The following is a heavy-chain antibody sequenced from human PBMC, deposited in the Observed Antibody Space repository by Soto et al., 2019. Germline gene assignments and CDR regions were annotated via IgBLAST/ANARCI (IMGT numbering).Heavy chain of an antibody. CDR3: AKDRNPLYYYYGMDV. D-gene: IGHD1-1*01. Sequence: GGSLRLSCAASGFTFDDYTMHWVRQAPGKGLEWVSLISWDGGSTYYADSVKGRFTISRDNSKNSLYLQMNSLRTEDTALYYCAKDRNPLYYYYGMDVWGQGTTVTVSS. V-gene: IGHV3-43*01. CDR1: GFTFDDYT. CDR2: ISWDGGST. J-gene: IGHJ6*02.